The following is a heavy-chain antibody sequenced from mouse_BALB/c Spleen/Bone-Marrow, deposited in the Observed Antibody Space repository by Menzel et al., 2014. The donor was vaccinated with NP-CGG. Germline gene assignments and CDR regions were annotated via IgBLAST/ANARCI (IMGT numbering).Heavy chain of an antibody. CDR1: GFNIKDTY. CDR3: ATCDKYGRRFAY. CDR2: IDPANGNT. Sequence: VQLQQPGAELVKPGASVKVSCTASGFNIKDTYMHWVKQRPEQGLEWIGRIDPANGNTKYDPKFQGKATITADTSSNTTALQLSSMTSEDNAVYYCATCDKYGRRFAYWGQGTLVTVSA. V-gene: IGHV14-3*02. D-gene: IGHD2-14*01. J-gene: IGHJ3*01.